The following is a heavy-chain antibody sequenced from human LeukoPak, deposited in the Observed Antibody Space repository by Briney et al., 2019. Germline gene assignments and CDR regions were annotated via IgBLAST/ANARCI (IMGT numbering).Heavy chain of an antibody. Sequence: GGSLRLSCAASGFTFSSYAMSWVRQAPGKGLQWVSAISGSCSSTYYADSVKGRFTISRDNSKNTLYLQMNSLRVEDTAVYYCAKRPRYCSGGSCYYSYYGMDVWGQGTTVTVSS. CDR3: AKRPRYCSGGSCYYSYYGMDV. CDR2: ISGSCSST. V-gene: IGHV3-23*01. J-gene: IGHJ6*02. D-gene: IGHD2-15*01. CDR1: GFTFSSYA.